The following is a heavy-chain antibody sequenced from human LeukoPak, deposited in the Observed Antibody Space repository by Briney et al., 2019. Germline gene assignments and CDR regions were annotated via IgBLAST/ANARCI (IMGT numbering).Heavy chain of an antibody. Sequence: PGESLKISCKGSGYSFTSYWIGWVRQMPGKGLEWMGIIYPGDSDIRYSPSFQGQVTISADKSISTAYLQWSSLKASDTAMYYCARSPENDILTGYYSWFDPWGQGTLVTVSS. CDR3: ARSPENDILTGYYSWFDP. CDR1: GYSFTSYW. J-gene: IGHJ5*02. CDR2: IYPGDSDI. V-gene: IGHV5-51*01. D-gene: IGHD3-9*01.